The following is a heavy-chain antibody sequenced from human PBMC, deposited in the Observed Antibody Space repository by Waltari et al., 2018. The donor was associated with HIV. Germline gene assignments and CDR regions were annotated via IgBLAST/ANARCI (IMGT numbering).Heavy chain of an antibody. V-gene: IGHV3-64*07. Sequence: EVQLVESGGALVQPGGSLRLSCAASGFTFGSYAMHWVRPTTGKGLEYVSTSSSNGRDAYYAESVEGRFTISRDNSKNTLYLQMGSLRAEDVAVYYCARGVYDSTAYRNYFDPWGQGTLVTVSS. CDR2: SSSNGRDA. CDR1: GFTFGSYA. D-gene: IGHD3-22*01. J-gene: IGHJ5*02. CDR3: ARGVYDSTAYRNYFDP.